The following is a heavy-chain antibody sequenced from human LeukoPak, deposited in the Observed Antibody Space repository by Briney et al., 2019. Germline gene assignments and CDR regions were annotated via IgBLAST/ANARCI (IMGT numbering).Heavy chain of an antibody. Sequence: GRSLRLSCAASGFTFHDYAMHWVRQAPGKGLEWVSSISWNSGSIGYADSVKGRFTISRDNSKNTLYLQMNSLRTEDTAVYYCAREEYCGGGSCYSSTFDYWGQGTLVTVSS. D-gene: IGHD2-15*01. CDR3: AREEYCGGGSCYSSTFDY. CDR2: ISWNSGSI. V-gene: IGHV3-9*01. CDR1: GFTFHDYA. J-gene: IGHJ4*02.